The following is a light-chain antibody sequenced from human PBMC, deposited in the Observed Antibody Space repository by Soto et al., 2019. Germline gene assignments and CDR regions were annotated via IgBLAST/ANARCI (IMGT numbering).Light chain of an antibody. CDR2: WAS. CDR1: QSVLFSSSNNHY. Sequence: DIVMTQSPDSLAVSLGERATINCKSSQSVLFSSSNNHYLAWYQQKPGQPPKLLIYWASTRESGVPDRFSGSGSGTDFTLTINSLQAEDVAVYYCQQYYSSPWTFGQGTKVEIK. V-gene: IGKV4-1*01. J-gene: IGKJ1*01. CDR3: QQYYSSPWT.